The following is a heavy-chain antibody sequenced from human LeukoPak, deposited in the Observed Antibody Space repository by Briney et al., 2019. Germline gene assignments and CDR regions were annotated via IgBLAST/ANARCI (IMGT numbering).Heavy chain of an antibody. J-gene: IGHJ5*02. CDR2: MYHSGIT. Sequence: SETLSLTCAVSGYSINSAYYWGWIRQPTGKGLEWIGSMYHSGITYYNPSLKSRVTISVDTSKNQFSLKLNSVTAADTAVYYCARLTPGKNWFDPWGQGTLVTVSS. CDR3: ARLTPGKNWFDP. V-gene: IGHV4-38-2*01. D-gene: IGHD3-10*01. CDR1: GYSINSAYY.